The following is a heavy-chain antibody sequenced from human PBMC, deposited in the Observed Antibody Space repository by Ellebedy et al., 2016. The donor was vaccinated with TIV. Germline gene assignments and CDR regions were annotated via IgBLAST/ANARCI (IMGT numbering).Heavy chain of an antibody. CDR1: GGTFSSYA. D-gene: IGHD2-2*01. Sequence: SVKVSCXASGGTFSSYAISWVRQAPGQGLEWMGRIIPILGIANYAQKFQGRVTITADKSTSTAYMELSSLRSEDTAVYYCARGCGRCVGGAAAPYYFDYWGQGTLVTVSS. J-gene: IGHJ4*02. V-gene: IGHV1-69*04. CDR3: ARGCGRCVGGAAAPYYFDY. CDR2: IIPILGIA.